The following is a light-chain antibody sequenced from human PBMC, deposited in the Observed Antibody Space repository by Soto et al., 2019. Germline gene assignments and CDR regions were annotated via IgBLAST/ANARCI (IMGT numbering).Light chain of an antibody. Sequence: EIVLTQSPGTLCLSPGERATLSCRASQSVISNYLAWYQQKRPGQAPRLLIYDASTRATGVPDRFSGSGSGTDFTLAISRLEPEDATVYYCQQDGGSSWTFGQGTKVDIK. CDR2: DAS. CDR1: QSVISNY. J-gene: IGKJ1*01. V-gene: IGKV3-20*01. CDR3: QQDGGSSWT.